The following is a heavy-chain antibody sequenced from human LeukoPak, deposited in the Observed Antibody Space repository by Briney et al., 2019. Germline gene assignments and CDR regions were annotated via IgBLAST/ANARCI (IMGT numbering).Heavy chain of an antibody. CDR3: ARARGRLSPFDY. J-gene: IGHJ4*02. D-gene: IGHD3-10*01. CDR1: GFTVSSNY. V-gene: IGHV3-66*01. CDR2: IYSGGST. Sequence: PGGSLRLSCAASGFTVSSNYMSWVRQAPGKGLEWVSVIYSGGSTYYADSVKGRFTISRDNSKNTLYLQMDSLRAEDTAVYYCARARGRLSPFDYWGQGTLVTVSS.